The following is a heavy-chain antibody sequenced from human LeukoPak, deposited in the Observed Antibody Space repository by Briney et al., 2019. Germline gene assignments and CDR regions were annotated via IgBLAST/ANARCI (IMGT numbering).Heavy chain of an antibody. V-gene: IGHV3-23*01. Sequence: GGSLRLSCAASGFTFSDYAMSWVRQAPGKGLEWVSAISGSGGSTYYADSVKGRFTISRDNSKNTLYLQMNSLRAEDTAVYYCAKDPYDSSGYYFWYFDYWGQGTLVTVSS. CDR3: AKDPYDSSGYYFWYFDY. CDR1: GFTFSDYA. J-gene: IGHJ4*02. D-gene: IGHD3-22*01. CDR2: ISGSGGST.